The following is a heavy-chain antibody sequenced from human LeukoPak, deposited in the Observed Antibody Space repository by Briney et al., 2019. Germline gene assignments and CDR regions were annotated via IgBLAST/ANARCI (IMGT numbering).Heavy chain of an antibody. D-gene: IGHD3-10*01. J-gene: IGHJ6*02. CDR2: IYYSGGT. CDR1: GGSISSYY. Sequence: SETLSLTCTVSGGSISSYYWSWIRQPPGKGLEWIGYIYYSGGTNYNPSLKSRVTISVDTSKNQFSLKLSSVTAADTAVYYCARDRGLGVPYYYGMDVWGQGTTVTVSS. V-gene: IGHV4-59*12. CDR3: ARDRGLGVPYYYGMDV.